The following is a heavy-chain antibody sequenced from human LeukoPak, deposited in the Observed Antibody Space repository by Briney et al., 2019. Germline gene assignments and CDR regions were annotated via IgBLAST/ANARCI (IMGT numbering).Heavy chain of an antibody. D-gene: IGHD3-10*01. Sequence: SETLSLTCSVSGYSISTGYYWGWIRQPPGKWLEWIGSIYHSGSTYYNPSLNSRVTISIDTSNNQFSLKLSSVTAADTAVYYCARHNGRGITMLWAFDYWGQGTLVTVSS. V-gene: IGHV4-38-2*02. CDR1: GYSISTGYY. CDR3: ARHNGRGITMLWAFDY. CDR2: IYHSGST. J-gene: IGHJ4*02.